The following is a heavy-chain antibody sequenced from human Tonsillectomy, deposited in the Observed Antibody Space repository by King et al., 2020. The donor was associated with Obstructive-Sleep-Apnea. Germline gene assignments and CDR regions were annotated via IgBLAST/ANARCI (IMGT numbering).Heavy chain of an antibody. CDR1: GFTFSNAW. CDR3: TTRRVSGYCSSTSCSYDY. CDR2: IKSKTDGGTT. J-gene: IGHJ4*02. D-gene: IGHD2-2*01. V-gene: IGHV3-15*01. Sequence: VQLVESGGGLVKPGGSLRLSCAASGFTFSNAWMSWVRQAPGKGLEWVGRIKSKTDGGTTDYAAPVKGRFTISRDDSKNTLYLQMNSLKTEDTDVYYCTTRRVSGYCSSTSCSYDYWGQGTLVTVSS.